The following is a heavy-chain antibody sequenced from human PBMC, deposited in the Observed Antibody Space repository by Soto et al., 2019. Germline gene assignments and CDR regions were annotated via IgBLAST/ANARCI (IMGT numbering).Heavy chain of an antibody. V-gene: IGHV3-53*01. CDR1: GFTVSSNY. J-gene: IGHJ4*02. Sequence: SLRLSCAASGFTVSSNYMSWVRQAPGKGLEWVSLIYSGGSTYYADSVKGRFTISRDNSNNTLYLQMNSLRAEDMAVYYCARGLYCYDKSGYLPFVYWGQGSQITVSS. CDR3: ARGLYCYDKSGYLPFVY. D-gene: IGHD3-22*01. CDR2: IYSGGST.